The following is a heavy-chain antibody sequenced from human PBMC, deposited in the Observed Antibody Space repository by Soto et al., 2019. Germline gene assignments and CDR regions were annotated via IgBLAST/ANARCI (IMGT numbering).Heavy chain of an antibody. CDR2: MSPNSENK. CDR3: ARGFRRRWNKGGYNRFDF. V-gene: IGHV1-8*01. D-gene: IGHD1-1*01. J-gene: IGHJ4*02. Sequence: ASVKVCCRTSGYTFTNWDVDWVRQAAGEGLEWMGWMSPNSENKGYAQKGQGRISMTRDNSITTAYMELSSLRSEDTAVYYCARGFRRRWNKGGYNRFDFWGQGTLITVS. CDR1: GYTFTNWD.